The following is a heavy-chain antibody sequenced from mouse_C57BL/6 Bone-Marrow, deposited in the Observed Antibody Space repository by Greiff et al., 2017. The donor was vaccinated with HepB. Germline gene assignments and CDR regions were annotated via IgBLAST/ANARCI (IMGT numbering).Heavy chain of an antibody. D-gene: IGHD2-4*01. CDR2: IYPGSGNT. Sequence: VKVVESGAELVRPGASVKLSCKASGYTFTDYYINWVKQRPGQGLEWIARIYPGSGNTYYNEKFKGKATLTAEKSSSTAYMQLSSLTSEDSAVYFCAREGDYGGFAYWGQGTLVTVSA. V-gene: IGHV1-76*01. CDR3: AREGDYGGFAY. CDR1: GYTFTDYY. J-gene: IGHJ3*01.